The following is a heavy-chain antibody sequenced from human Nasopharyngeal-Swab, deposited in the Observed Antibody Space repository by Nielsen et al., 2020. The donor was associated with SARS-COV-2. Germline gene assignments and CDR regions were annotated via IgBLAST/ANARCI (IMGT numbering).Heavy chain of an antibody. J-gene: IGHJ4*02. Sequence: ASVKVSCKASGYTFTGYYIHWVRQAPGQGLEWMGRINPYSGGTNYAQKFQGRVTMTRDTSISTAYMELSSLSSEDTAVYYCARGYSYGLAYWGQGTLVTVSP. CDR3: ARGYSYGLAY. CDR2: INPYSGGT. V-gene: IGHV1-2*06. D-gene: IGHD5-18*01. CDR1: GYTFTGYY.